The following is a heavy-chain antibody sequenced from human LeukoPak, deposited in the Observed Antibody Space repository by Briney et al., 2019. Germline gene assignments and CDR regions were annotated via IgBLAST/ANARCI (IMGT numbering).Heavy chain of an antibody. CDR3: ARSEQLDFDY. Sequence: SETLSLTCTVSGGSISSGGHSWSWIRQPPGKGLEWIGYIYHSGSGSTYYNPSLKSRVTISIDKSKNQFSLKLSSVTAADTAVYYCARSEQLDFDYWGQGTLVTVSS. CDR2: IYHSGSGST. J-gene: IGHJ4*02. D-gene: IGHD6-13*01. CDR1: GGSISSGGHS. V-gene: IGHV4-30-2*01.